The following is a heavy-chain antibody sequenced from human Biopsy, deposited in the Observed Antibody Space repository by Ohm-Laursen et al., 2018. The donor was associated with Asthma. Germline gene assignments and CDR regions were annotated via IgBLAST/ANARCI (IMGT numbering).Heavy chain of an antibody. CDR3: ARGGYCTSPTCPWGRYATDV. D-gene: IGHD2-2*01. CDR1: GFNFSYYS. CDR2: ISSGSDYI. Sequence: GSLRLSCAAPGFNFSYYSMIWVRQAPGTGLEWVAAISSGSDYIFYADSVKGRFTISRDNAKNSLYLHMNSLRAEDTAVYYCARGGYCTSPTCPWGRYATDVWGQGTTVTVSS. J-gene: IGHJ6*02. V-gene: IGHV3-21*01.